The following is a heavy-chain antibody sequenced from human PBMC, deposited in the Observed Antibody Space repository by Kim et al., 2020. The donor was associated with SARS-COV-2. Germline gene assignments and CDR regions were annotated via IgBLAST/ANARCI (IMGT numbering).Heavy chain of an antibody. Sequence: SETLSLTCTVSGTSINNHYCTWIRQPAGKGLEWVGRIYTTAIPTYNPSLKSRVTMSVDTSKNQISLQMKFVTAAEVAVHSCARDPDSHGSASDCNFD. CDR1: GTSINNHY. J-gene: IGHJ2*01. CDR2: IYTTAIP. V-gene: IGHV4-4*07. CDR3: ARDPDSHGSASDCNFD. D-gene: IGHD3-10*01.